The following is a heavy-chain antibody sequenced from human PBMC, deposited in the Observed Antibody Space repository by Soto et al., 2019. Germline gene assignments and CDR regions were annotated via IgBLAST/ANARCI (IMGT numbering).Heavy chain of an antibody. CDR2: IDPGDSST. D-gene: IGHD1-26*01. CDR3: ARLAKWYYNYYGLDV. CDR1: GYSFTTYW. J-gene: IGHJ6*02. Sequence: PGESLKISCQGSGYSFTTYWISWVRQMPGKGLEWMGKIDPGDSSTNYSPSFRGHITISVDRSINTAHLQFSSLKAADTAVYYCARLAKWYYNYYGLDVWGQGTIVTISS. V-gene: IGHV5-10-1*01.